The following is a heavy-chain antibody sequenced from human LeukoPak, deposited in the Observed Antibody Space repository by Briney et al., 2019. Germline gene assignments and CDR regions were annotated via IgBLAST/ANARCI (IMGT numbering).Heavy chain of an antibody. J-gene: IGHJ4*02. D-gene: IGHD2-2*01. CDR2: ITSTSSAT. CDR1: GFKFSSFS. V-gene: IGHV3-48*04. Sequence: GGSLRLSCAASGFKFSSFSMGWVRQAPGKGLEWLSYITSTSSATYYADSLQGRFTISRDNAKNSLYLQINSLRAEDTAVYYCARDTKYAFDNWGQGTLVTVSS. CDR3: ARDTKYAFDN.